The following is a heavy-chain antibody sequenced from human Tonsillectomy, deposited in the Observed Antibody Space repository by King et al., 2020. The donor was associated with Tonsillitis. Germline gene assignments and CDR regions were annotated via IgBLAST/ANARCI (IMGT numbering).Heavy chain of an antibody. CDR1: GGTFSSYA. Sequence: VQLVESGAEVKKPGSSVKVSCKASGGTFSSYAISWVRQAPGQGLEWMGGIIPIFGTANYAQKFQGRVTITADESTSTAYMELSSLRAEDTAVYYCASAVDGYNYFSDAFDIWGQGTMVTVSS. CDR3: ASAVDGYNYFSDAFDI. J-gene: IGHJ3*02. D-gene: IGHD5-24*01. CDR2: IIPIFGTA. V-gene: IGHV1-69*01.